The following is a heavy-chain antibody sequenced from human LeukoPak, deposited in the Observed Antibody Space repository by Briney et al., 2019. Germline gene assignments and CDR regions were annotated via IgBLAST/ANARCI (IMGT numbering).Heavy chain of an antibody. J-gene: IGHJ6*03. CDR2: MNPNSGNT. CDR3: ARDAHAYYYYYYMDV. Sequence: ASVKVSCKASGYTFTSYDINWVRQATGQGLEWMGWMNPNSGNTGYAQKFQGRVTMTRNTSISTAYMELSSLRSEDTAVYYCARDAHAYYYYYYMDVWGKGTTVTISS. CDR1: GYTFTSYD. V-gene: IGHV1-8*01.